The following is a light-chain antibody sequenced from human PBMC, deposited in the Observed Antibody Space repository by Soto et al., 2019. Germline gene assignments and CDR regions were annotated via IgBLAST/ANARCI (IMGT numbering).Light chain of an antibody. CDR3: PVYNFPLWT. CDR1: QTISTY. V-gene: IGKV1-39*01. J-gene: IGKJ1*01. CDR2: TAS. Sequence: IEMTQSPSSLATDLEDIVTITCGASQTISTYLNWYQQKPGKAPNLLIYTASNLESGVPSRFSGSGSGTDFTLTISSLQPDDVAPYYCPVYNFPLWTFCHGSKVDIK.